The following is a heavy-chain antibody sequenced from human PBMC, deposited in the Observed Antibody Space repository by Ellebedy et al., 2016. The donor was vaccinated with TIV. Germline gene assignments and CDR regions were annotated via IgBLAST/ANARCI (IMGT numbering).Heavy chain of an antibody. CDR3: ARGGSSGSSDY. CDR2: ISSDGSNK. CDR1: GFTFRSHG. V-gene: IGHV3-30*03. J-gene: IGHJ4*02. Sequence: GESLNISXVASGFTFRSHGIYWVRQAPGKGLEWVAVISSDGSNKYYADSVKGRFTIPRDNSKTTLYLQMNSLRTDDMAVYYCARGGSSGSSDYWGQGTLVTVSS. D-gene: IGHD3-10*01.